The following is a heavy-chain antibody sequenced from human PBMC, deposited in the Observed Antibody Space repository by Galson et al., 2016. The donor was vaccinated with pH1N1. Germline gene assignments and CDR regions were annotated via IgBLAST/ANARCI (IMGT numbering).Heavy chain of an antibody. CDR2: ITSTGAYI. D-gene: IGHD2-15*01. CDR3: AFPPCSGGGCYYDH. Sequence: SLRLSCAASGFTYSSYSMNWVRQAPGKGLEWVSTITSTGAYIYYAESVKGRFTISRDNAKNTLYLQLNSLRAEDTAVYYCAFPPCSGGGCYYDHWGQGTLVTVSS. CDR1: GFTYSSYS. V-gene: IGHV3-21*01. J-gene: IGHJ4*02.